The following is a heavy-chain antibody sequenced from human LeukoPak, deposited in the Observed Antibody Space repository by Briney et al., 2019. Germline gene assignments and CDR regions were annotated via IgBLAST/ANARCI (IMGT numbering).Heavy chain of an antibody. J-gene: IGHJ4*02. CDR3: AGGIQLWGFDY. CDR2: IYPGDSDT. V-gene: IGHV5-51*01. D-gene: IGHD5-18*01. CDR1: GSRFTSYW. Sequence: GESLKISCKGSGSRFTSYWIGWVRQLPGKGLEWMGIIYPGDSDTRYSPSFQGQVTISAEKSISTAYLQWSSLKASDTAMYYCAGGIQLWGFDYWGQGTLVTVSS.